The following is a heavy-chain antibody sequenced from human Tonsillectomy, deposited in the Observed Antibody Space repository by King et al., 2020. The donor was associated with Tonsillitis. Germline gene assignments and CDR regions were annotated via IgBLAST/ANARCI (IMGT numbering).Heavy chain of an antibody. V-gene: IGHV3-23*03. Sequence: VQLVESGGGLVQPGGSLRLSCVASGFTFSSYAMSWVRQAPGKGLEWVSGIYSGGSSTFYADSVKGRFTISRDNSKNTLYLQMNSLRAEDTAIYYCAKDRRYYDSGDYYDCWGQGTLVTVSS. J-gene: IGHJ4*02. CDR2: IYSGGSST. CDR3: AKDRRYYDSGDYYDC. D-gene: IGHD3-22*01. CDR1: GFTFSSYA.